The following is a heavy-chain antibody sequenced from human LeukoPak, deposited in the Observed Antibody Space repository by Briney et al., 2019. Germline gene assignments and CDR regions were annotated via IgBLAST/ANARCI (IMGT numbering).Heavy chain of an antibody. CDR3: ARMSGTTVTSAPFDY. J-gene: IGHJ4*02. Sequence: ASVKVSCKASGYTFTGYYMHWVRQAPGQGLEWMGRINPNSGGTNYAQKFQGRVTMTRDTSISTAYMELSRLRPDDTAVYYCARMSGTTVTSAPFDYWGQGTLVTVSS. D-gene: IGHD4-17*01. CDR2: INPNSGGT. CDR1: GYTFTGYY. V-gene: IGHV1-2*06.